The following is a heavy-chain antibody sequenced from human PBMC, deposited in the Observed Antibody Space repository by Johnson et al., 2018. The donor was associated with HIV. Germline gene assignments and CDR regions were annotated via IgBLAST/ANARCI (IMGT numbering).Heavy chain of an antibody. CDR3: ARDGAYSSSWYSAFDS. Sequence: VQLVESGGGLVQPGGSLRLSCAASGFTVSSNYMSWVRQAPGKGLEWVSVIYSGGSTYYADSVKGRFTISRDNSKNTLYLQMNSRRAEDTAVYYCARDGAYSSSWYSAFDSWGQGTMVTVSS. J-gene: IGHJ3*02. D-gene: IGHD6-13*01. CDR1: GFTVSSNY. CDR2: IYSGGST. V-gene: IGHV3-66*02.